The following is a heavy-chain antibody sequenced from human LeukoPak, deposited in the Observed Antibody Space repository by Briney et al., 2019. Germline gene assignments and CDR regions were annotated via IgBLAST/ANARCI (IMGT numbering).Heavy chain of an antibody. Sequence: PGGSLRLSCAASGFTFSSYSMTWVRQAPGKGLEWVSSISSSSSYIYYADSVKGRFTISRDNAKNSLHLQMNSLRAEDTAVYYCARANSSGWYWGQGTLVTVSS. J-gene: IGHJ4*02. V-gene: IGHV3-21*01. CDR3: ARANSSGWY. CDR1: GFTFSSYS. D-gene: IGHD6-19*01. CDR2: ISSSSSYI.